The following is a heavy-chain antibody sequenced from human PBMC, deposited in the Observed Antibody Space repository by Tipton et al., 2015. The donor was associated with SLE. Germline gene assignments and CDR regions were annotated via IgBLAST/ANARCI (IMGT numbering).Heavy chain of an antibody. D-gene: IGHD6-19*01. V-gene: IGHV4-59*01. Sequence: TLSLTCTVSGGSISSYDWSWIRQPPGKGLEWIGYIYYSGSTNYTPSLKSRVTISVDTSKNQFSLKLSSVTAADTAVYYCARDFTVAGTGAFDIWGQGTMVTVS. CDR1: GGSISSYD. J-gene: IGHJ3*02. CDR3: ARDFTVAGTGAFDI. CDR2: IYYSGST.